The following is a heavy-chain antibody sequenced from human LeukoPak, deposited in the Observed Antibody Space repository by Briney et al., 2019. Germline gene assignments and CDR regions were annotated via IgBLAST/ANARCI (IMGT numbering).Heavy chain of an antibody. Sequence: SETLSLTCAVYGGSFSGYYWSWIRQPPGKGLEWVGEINDSGSTNYNPSPKSRVNISLDTSKNQYSLKLSSVTAADTAVYYCASDYGGNSGAFDIWGQGTMVTVTS. CDR1: GGSFSGYY. D-gene: IGHD4-23*01. CDR2: INDSGST. CDR3: ASDYGGNSGAFDI. J-gene: IGHJ3*02. V-gene: IGHV4-34*01.